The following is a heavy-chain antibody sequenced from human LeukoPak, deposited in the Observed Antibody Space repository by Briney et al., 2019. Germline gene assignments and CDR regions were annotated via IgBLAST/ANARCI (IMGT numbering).Heavy chain of an antibody. CDR1: GFTFGSYA. CDR2: ISGSGGNT. CDR3: VKGASIVVVPAAFDY. J-gene: IGHJ4*02. V-gene: IGHV3-23*01. D-gene: IGHD2-2*01. Sequence: PGGSLRLSCTASGFTFGSYAMSWVRQAPGKGLEWVSVISGSGGNTYYADSVKGRFTISRDNSENTLYLQMNSLRADDTAVYFCVKGASIVVVPAAFDYWGQGTLVTVSS.